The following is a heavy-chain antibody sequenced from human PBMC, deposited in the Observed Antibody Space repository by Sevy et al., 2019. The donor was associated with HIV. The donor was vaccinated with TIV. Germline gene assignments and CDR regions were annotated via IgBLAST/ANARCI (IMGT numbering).Heavy chain of an antibody. CDR2: INPHSGGT. Sequence: ASVKVSCKASGYTFTDYFLHWVRQAPGQGLEWMGWINPHSGGTIFAQKFQGRVAMTRDTSISTAYLDLGRLRFDDTAVYYCARGYNGHEEGDYWGQGTLVTVSS. D-gene: IGHD2-8*01. CDR1: GYTFTDYF. V-gene: IGHV1-2*02. J-gene: IGHJ4*02. CDR3: ARGYNGHEEGDY.